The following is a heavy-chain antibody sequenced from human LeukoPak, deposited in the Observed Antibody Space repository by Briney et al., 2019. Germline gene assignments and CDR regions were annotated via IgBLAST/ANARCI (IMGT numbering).Heavy chain of an antibody. CDR2: ISWNSGSI. D-gene: IGHD3-22*01. CDR1: GFTFDDYG. Sequence: GGSLRLSCAASGFTFDDYGMHWVRQGPGKGLEWVSGISWNSGSIGYADSVKGRFTISRDNAKNSLYLQMNSLRAEDTALYYCAKDMGMYYYDTSGFTIFDYWGQGTLVTVSS. CDR3: AKDMGMYYYDTSGFTIFDY. J-gene: IGHJ4*02. V-gene: IGHV3-9*01.